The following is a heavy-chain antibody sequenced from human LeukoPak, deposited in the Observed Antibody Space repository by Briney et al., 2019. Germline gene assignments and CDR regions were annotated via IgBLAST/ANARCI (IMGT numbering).Heavy chain of an antibody. CDR2: INPNSGGT. V-gene: IGHV1-2*02. Sequence: ASVKVSCKASGYTFTGYYMHWVRQAPGQGLEWMGWINPNSGGTNYAQKFQGRVTMTRDTSISTAYMELSRLRSDDTAVYYCARGPHYYDSSGYYSGSDYWGQGTLVTVSS. D-gene: IGHD3-22*01. CDR1: GYTFTGYY. J-gene: IGHJ4*02. CDR3: ARGPHYYDSSGYYSGSDY.